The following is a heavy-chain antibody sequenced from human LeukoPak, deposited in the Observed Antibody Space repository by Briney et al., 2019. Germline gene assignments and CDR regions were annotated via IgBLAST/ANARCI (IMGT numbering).Heavy chain of an antibody. V-gene: IGHV4-61*01. D-gene: IGHD2-21*01. CDR1: GGSVSSGSYY. CDR3: ARANSGLDY. Sequence: PSETLSLTCTVSGGSVSSGSYYWSWIRQPPGKGLEWIGYIYYSGSTDYHPSLKSRVTISVDTSRNQFSLKLSSVTAADTAVYYCARANSGLDYWGQGAQVTVSS. CDR2: IYYSGST. J-gene: IGHJ4*02.